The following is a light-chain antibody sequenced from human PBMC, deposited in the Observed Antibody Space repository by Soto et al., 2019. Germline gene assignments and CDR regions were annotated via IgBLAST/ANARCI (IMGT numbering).Light chain of an antibody. CDR1: QSISSW. J-gene: IGKJ1*01. Sequence: DIQMTQSPSTLSASVGDRVTITCRASQSISSWLAWYQQKPGEAPKLLIYEGSTLESGIPSRFSGSVSGTEFPLTVISRQPDEFASIYCQQYNTYARTFGQGTNVEVK. V-gene: IGKV1-5*03. CDR2: EGS. CDR3: QQYNTYART.